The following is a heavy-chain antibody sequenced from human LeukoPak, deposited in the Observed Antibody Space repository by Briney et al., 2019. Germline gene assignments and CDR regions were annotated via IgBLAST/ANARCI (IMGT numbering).Heavy chain of an antibody. Sequence: GGSLRLSCVTSGFTFFTHPMNWVRQAPGKGLEWVSYISISGSTMYYADSVRGRFTISRDNAKNSVFLQMDSLRADDTAVYYCVRDRFDYALDYWGQGALVTVSS. D-gene: IGHD4-17*01. CDR2: ISISGSTM. J-gene: IGHJ4*02. CDR1: GFTFFTHP. CDR3: VRDRFDYALDY. V-gene: IGHV3-48*03.